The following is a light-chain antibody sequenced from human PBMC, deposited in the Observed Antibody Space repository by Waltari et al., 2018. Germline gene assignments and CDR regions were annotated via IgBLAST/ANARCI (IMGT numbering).Light chain of an antibody. J-gene: IGKJ1*01. V-gene: IGKV1-5*03. Sequence: DLQMTQSPSTLSAPVGARVTITCRASQSFSTWLAWYQQKPGKPPRLLIYKASTLDSGVPSRFSGSGSGSEFTLTITSLQPDDFATYFCQQYNNYPWTFGQGTKVEIK. CDR1: QSFSTW. CDR2: KAS. CDR3: QQYNNYPWT.